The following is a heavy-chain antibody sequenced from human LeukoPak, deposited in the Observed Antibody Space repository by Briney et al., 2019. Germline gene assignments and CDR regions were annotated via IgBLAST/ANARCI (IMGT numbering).Heavy chain of an antibody. V-gene: IGHV3-15*01. CDR2: IKSKTDGGTT. CDR1: GFTFSKAW. D-gene: IGHD3-22*01. CDR3: TTITMILQHDDY. Sequence: GGSLRLSCAASGFTFSKAWMSWVRQAPGKGLEWVGRIKSKTDGGTTDYAAPVKGRFTISRDDSKNTLSLQMNSLKTEDTAVYFCTTITMILQHDDYWGQGTLVTVSS. J-gene: IGHJ4*02.